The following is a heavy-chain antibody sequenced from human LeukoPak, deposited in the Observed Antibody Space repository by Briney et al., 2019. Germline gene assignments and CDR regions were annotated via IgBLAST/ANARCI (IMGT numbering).Heavy chain of an antibody. CDR1: GYTFTGYY. J-gene: IGHJ5*02. Sequence: ASVKVSCKASGYTFTGYYMHWVRQAPGQGLEWMGWINPNSCGTNYAQKFQGRVTMTRDTSISPAYMELSRLRSDDTAVYYCARARYCSSTSCFWFDPWGQGTLVTVSS. D-gene: IGHD2-2*01. CDR3: ARARYCSSTSCFWFDP. V-gene: IGHV1-2*02. CDR2: INPNSCGT.